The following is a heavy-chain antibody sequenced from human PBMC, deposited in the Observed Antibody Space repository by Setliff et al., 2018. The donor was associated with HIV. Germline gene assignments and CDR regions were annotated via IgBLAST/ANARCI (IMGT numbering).Heavy chain of an antibody. D-gene: IGHD6-6*01. CDR2: IFYSGIT. V-gene: IGHV4-39*01. Sequence: SETLSLTCTVSGASISSNDYYWGWIRQPPGKGLEWIGSIFYSGITYYNPSLKSRATISVDTSKNQFSLKLSSVTAADTAVYYCARGGRSLAAQTWFDPWGQGTLVTVSS. J-gene: IGHJ5*02. CDR3: ARGGRSLAAQTWFDP. CDR1: GASISSNDYY.